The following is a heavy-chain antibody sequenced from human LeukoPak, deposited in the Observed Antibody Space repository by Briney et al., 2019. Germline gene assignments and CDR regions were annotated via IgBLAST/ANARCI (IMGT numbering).Heavy chain of an antibody. CDR3: ARGLYDFWSGYYPVDYGMDV. D-gene: IGHD3-3*01. V-gene: IGHV3-64*01. CDR1: GFTFSSYG. CDR2: ISSNGGST. Sequence: PGGSLRLSCAASGFTFSSYGMHWVRQAPGKGLEYVSAISSNGGSTYYANSVKGRFTISRDNSKNTLYLQMGSLRAEDMAVYYCARGLYDFWSGYYPVDYGMDVWGQGTTVTVSS. J-gene: IGHJ6*02.